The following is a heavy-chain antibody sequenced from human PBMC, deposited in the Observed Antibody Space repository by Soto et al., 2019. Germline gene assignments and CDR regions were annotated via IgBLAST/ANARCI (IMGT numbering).Heavy chain of an antibody. CDR2: IYYSGST. J-gene: IGHJ3*02. Sequence: QVQLQESGPGLVKPSQTLSLTCTVSGGSISSGGYYWSWIRQHPGKGLEWLGYIYYSGSTYYNPSLKSRVNISVDTAKKQFSPKLSTVTAADKAVYYCARAYGIWAFDIWGQGTMVTVSS. D-gene: IGHD4-17*01. CDR3: ARAYGIWAFDI. V-gene: IGHV4-31*03. CDR1: GGSISSGGYY.